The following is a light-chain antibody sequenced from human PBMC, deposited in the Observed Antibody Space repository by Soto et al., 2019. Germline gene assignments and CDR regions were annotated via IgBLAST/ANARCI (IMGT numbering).Light chain of an antibody. CDR3: QSYHSGNVV. V-gene: IGLV6-57*04. J-gene: IGLJ2*01. Sequence: FMLTQPHSVSESPGKTVTISCTRSSGSIASNYVQWYQQRPGSAPTPVIYEDNERPSGVPDRFSGSIDSSSTSASLTISGLKTDDEADYYCQSYHSGNVVFGGGTKLTVL. CDR1: SGSIASNY. CDR2: EDN.